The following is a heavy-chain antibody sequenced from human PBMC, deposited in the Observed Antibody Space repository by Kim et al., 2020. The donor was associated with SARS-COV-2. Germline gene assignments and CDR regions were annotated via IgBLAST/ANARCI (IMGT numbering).Heavy chain of an antibody. D-gene: IGHD3-3*01. CDR1: GYTFTSYA. J-gene: IGHJ4*02. Sequence: ASVKVSCKASGYTFTSYAMHWVRQAPGQRLEWMGWINAGNGNTKYSQKFQGRVTITRDTSASTAYMELSSLRSEDTAVYYCARSSNLITIFGVVIIPREGSFDHGGKGTLVTVPS. CDR2: INAGNGNT. V-gene: IGHV1-3*01. CDR3: ARSSNLITIFGVVIIPREGSFDH.